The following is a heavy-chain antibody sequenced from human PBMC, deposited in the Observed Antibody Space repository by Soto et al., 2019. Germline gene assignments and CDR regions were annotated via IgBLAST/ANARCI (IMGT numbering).Heavy chain of an antibody. D-gene: IGHD2-15*01. CDR2: IGTAGDT. Sequence: GGSLRISCAASGFTFSSYDMHWVRQATGKGLEWVSAIGTAGDTYYPGSVKGRFTISRENAKNSLYLQMNSLRAEDTAVYYFFFFYCCGDHRDLLSFPTRRSTDL. J-gene: IGHJ2*01. CDR1: GFTFSSYD. V-gene: IGHV3-13*01. CDR3: FFFYCCGDHRDLLSFPTRRSTDL.